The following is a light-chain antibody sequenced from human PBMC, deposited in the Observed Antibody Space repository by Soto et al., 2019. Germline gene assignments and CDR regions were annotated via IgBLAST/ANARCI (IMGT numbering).Light chain of an antibody. Sequence: DIQMTQSPSSLSASVGDRVTITCRASQSISNYLNWYQQKPGKAPKVLIYAASNLQSGVPSRFSVSGSGTDFTLTISSLQPEDFATYYCQHYNSYSEAFGQATKVDIK. CDR1: QSISNY. J-gene: IGKJ1*01. V-gene: IGKV1-39*01. CDR3: QHYNSYSEA. CDR2: AAS.